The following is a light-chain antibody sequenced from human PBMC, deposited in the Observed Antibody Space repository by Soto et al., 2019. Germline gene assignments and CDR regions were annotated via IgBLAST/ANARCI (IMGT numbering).Light chain of an antibody. J-gene: IGKJ5*01. CDR2: GAS. Sequence: EVVMTQSPATLSLSPGERATLSCRASQSVTRKLAWYQQTPGQAPRLLIYGASIRATGTPARFSGSGSGTEFTLTISGLQSEDSAVYFCQQYNNWPFSFGQGTRLEIK. V-gene: IGKV3-15*01. CDR3: QQYNNWPFS. CDR1: QSVTRK.